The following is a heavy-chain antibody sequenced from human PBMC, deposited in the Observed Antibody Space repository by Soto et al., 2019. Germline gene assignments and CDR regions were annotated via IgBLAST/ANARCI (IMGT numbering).Heavy chain of an antibody. CDR3: ARGGKICTNGVCSYPYYYYGMDV. CDR2: TYYRSKWYN. CDR1: GDSVSSNSAA. J-gene: IGHJ6*02. V-gene: IGHV6-1*01. Sequence: SETLSLTCAISGDSVSSNSAAWNSIRQSPSRGLEWLGRTYYRSKWYNDYAVSVKSRITINPDTSKNQFSLQLNSVTPEDTAVYYCARGGKICTNGVCSYPYYYYGMDVWGQGTTVTVS. D-gene: IGHD2-8*01.